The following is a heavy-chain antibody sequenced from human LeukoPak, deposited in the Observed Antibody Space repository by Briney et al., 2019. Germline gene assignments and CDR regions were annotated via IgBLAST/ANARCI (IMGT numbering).Heavy chain of an antibody. CDR1: GFTFSSYW. CDR2: IKQDGSEK. Sequence: PGGSLRLSCAASGFTFSSYWMSWVRQAPGKGLEWVANIKQDGSEKYYVDSVKGRFTISRDNAKNSLYLQMNSLRAEDTAVYYCARDLDGWDYGSGSYYSTFDYWGQGTLVTVSS. CDR3: ARDLDGWDYGSGSYYSTFDY. J-gene: IGHJ4*02. V-gene: IGHV3-7*01. D-gene: IGHD3-10*01.